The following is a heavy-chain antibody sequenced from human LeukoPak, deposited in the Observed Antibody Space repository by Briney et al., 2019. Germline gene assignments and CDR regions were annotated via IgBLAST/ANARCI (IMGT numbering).Heavy chain of an antibody. D-gene: IGHD3-22*01. CDR1: GYTLTELS. V-gene: IGHV1-24*01. CDR2: FDPEDGET. Sequence: ASVKVSCKVSGYTLTELSMHWVRQAPGKGLEWMGGFDPEDGETIYAQKFQGRVTMTEDTSTDTAYMELSSLRSEDTAVYYCARGWHSYDSSYSSAFDIWGQGTMVTVSS. CDR3: ARGWHSYDSSYSSAFDI. J-gene: IGHJ3*02.